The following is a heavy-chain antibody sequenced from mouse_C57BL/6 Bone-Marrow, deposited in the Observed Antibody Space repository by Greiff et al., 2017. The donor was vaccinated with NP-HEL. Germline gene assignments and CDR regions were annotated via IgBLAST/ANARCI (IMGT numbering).Heavy chain of an antibody. V-gene: IGHV1-64*01. Sequence: QVQLQQPGAELVKPGASVKLSCKASGYTFTSYWMHWVKQRPGQGLEWIGMIHPNSGSTNYNEKFKSKATLTVDKSSSTAYMQLSSLTSEDSAVYYCARGGATMVTPSAMNYWGQGTSVTVSS. D-gene: IGHD2-2*01. CDR3: ARGGATMVTPSAMNY. J-gene: IGHJ4*01. CDR2: IHPNSGST. CDR1: GYTFTSYW.